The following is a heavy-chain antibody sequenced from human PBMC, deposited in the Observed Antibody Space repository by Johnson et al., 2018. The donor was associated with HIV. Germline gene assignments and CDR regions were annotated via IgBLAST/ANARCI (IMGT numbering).Heavy chain of an antibody. V-gene: IGHV3-7*01. CDR3: AREGLQDPAWDAFDI. J-gene: IGHJ3*02. CDR2: IKQDGSEK. Sequence: QLVESGGGLVKPGGSLRLSCAASGFTVSSNYMSWVRQAPGKGLGWVANIKQDGSEKYYVDSVKGRFPIYRDNAKNSLYLQMNSLRAEDTAVYYCAREGLQDPAWDAFDIWGQGTMVTVSS. CDR1: GFTVSSNY.